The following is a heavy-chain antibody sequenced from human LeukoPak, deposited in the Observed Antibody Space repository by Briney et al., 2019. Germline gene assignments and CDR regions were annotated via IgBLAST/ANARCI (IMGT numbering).Heavy chain of an antibody. V-gene: IGHV3-23*01. CDR2: FSGLS. CDR3: AKDWYDY. Sequence: SVTLSCVASGFTFSDYPMIWVRQAPGEGLEYVSVFSGLSHYADSVKGRFTISRDNSKNTLYLQMNSLRVEDTAIYYCAKDWYDYWGQR. D-gene: IGHD3-3*01. J-gene: IGHJ4*02. CDR1: GFTFSDYP.